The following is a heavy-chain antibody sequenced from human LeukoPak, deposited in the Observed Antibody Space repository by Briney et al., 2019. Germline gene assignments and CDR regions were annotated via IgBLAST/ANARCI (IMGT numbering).Heavy chain of an antibody. D-gene: IGHD3-22*01. Sequence: SETLSLTCTVSGGSISSGGYYWSWIRQHPGKGLEWIGYIYYSGSTYSNPSLKSRLTISLDTSKNQFSLNLSSVTAADTAVYYCARASSGAPRLGFEPWGQGTLVTVSS. V-gene: IGHV4-31*03. CDR2: IYYSGST. J-gene: IGHJ5*02. CDR1: GGSISSGGYY. CDR3: ARASSGAPRLGFEP.